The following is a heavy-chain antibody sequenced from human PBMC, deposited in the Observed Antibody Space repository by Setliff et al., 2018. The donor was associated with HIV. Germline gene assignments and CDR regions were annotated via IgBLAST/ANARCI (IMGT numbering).Heavy chain of an antibody. CDR1: GYTFTNYA. Sequence: ASVKVSCKASGYTFTNYAIHWVRQAPGQRLEWMGWINAGNGDTKYSQKFQGRVTITTDTSASTAYMELNSLSSEDTAVYYCARDRPGDGGNYQIDYWGQGTLVTVSS. J-gene: IGHJ4*02. CDR3: ARDRPGDGGNYQIDY. CDR2: INAGNGDT. D-gene: IGHD4-4*01. V-gene: IGHV1-3*01.